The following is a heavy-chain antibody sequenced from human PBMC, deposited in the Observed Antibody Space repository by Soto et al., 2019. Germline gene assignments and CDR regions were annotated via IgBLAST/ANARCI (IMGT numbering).Heavy chain of an antibody. V-gene: IGHV4-4*02. CDR3: AGIAAAGTRFDY. J-gene: IGHJ4*02. D-gene: IGHD6-13*01. Sequence: VTPSETLSLTCAVSGGSISSSNWWSWVRQPPGKGLEWIGEIYHSGSTNYNPSLKSRVTISVDKSKNQFSLKLSSVTAADTAVYYCAGIAAAGTRFDYWGQGNLVTVSS. CDR2: IYHSGST. CDR1: GGSISSSNW.